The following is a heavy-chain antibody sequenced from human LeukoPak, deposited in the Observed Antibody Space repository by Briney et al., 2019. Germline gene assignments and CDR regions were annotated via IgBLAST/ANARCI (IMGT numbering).Heavy chain of an antibody. J-gene: IGHJ5*02. CDR2: ISYDGSNK. CDR1: GFTFSSYA. V-gene: IGHV3-30*04. Sequence: GGSLRLSCAASGFTFSSYAMHWVRQAPGKGLEWVAVISYDGSNKYYADSVKGRFTISRDNSKNTLYLQMNSLRAEDTAVYYCARDPGANGKWNNWFDPWGQGTLVIVSS. CDR3: ARDPGANGKWNNWFDP. D-gene: IGHD4/OR15-4a*01.